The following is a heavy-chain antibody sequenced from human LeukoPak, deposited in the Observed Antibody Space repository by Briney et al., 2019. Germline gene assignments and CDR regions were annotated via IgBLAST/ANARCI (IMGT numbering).Heavy chain of an antibody. J-gene: IGHJ4*02. D-gene: IGHD6-19*01. CDR2: IYYSGST. Sequence: SETLSLTCTVSGGSISSSSYYWGWIRQPPGKGLEWIGSIYYSGSTYYNPSLKSRVTISVDTSKNQFSLKLSSVTAADTAVYYCARWGSGWSYFDYWGQGTLVTASS. V-gene: IGHV4-39*01. CDR3: ARWGSGWSYFDY. CDR1: GGSISSSSYY.